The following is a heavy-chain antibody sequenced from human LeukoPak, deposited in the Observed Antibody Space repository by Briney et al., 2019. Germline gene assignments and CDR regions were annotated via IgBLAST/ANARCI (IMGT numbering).Heavy chain of an antibody. CDR1: GYTFTDFY. D-gene: IGHD6-19*01. J-gene: IGHJ4*02. V-gene: IGHV1-2*02. CDR2: INPRSGGT. Sequence: ASVKVSCKASGYTFTDFYIHWVRQAPGQGLVWMGWINPRSGGTNYAQKFQGRVTMTRDTSISTAYMELNSLRSEDTAVYYCARDNYIGYSSGRYSGYWGQGALVTVSS. CDR3: ARDNYIGYSSGRYSGY.